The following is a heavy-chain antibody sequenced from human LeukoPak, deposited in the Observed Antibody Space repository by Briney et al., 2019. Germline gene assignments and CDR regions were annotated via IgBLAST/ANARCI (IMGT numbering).Heavy chain of an antibody. CDR2: INPSGGST. CDR1: GYTFTSYY. D-gene: IGHD3-10*01. J-gene: IGHJ4*02. CDR3: ARDPYKNYYYGSGSSYYFEY. Sequence: ASVKVSCKASGYTFTSYYMHWVRQAPGQGLEWMGIINPSGGSTSYAQKFQGRVTMTRDTSTSTVYMELSTLRSEDTAVYYCARDPYKNYYYGSGSSYYFEYWGQGTLVTVSS. V-gene: IGHV1-46*01.